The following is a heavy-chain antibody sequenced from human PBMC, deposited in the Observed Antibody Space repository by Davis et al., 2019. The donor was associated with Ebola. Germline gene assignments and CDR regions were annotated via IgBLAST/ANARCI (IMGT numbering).Heavy chain of an antibody. V-gene: IGHV1-69*04. CDR1: GGTFSSYT. CDR3: ARDTWYSGDDNGGD. J-gene: IGHJ4*02. CDR2: IIPILGIA. Sequence: SVQVSCKASGGTFSSYTISWVRQAPGQGLEWMGRIIPILGIANYAQKFQGRVTITADKSTSTAYMELSSLRSEDTAVYYCARDTWYSGDDNGGDWGQGTLVTVSS. D-gene: IGHD1-26*01.